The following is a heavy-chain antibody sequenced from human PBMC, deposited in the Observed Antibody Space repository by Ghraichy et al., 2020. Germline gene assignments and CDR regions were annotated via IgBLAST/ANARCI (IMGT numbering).Heavy chain of an antibody. J-gene: IGHJ4*02. CDR3: ARAAVLENVS. CDR1: GGSISSSSYY. D-gene: IGHD2-8*02. CDR2: IYYSGST. V-gene: IGHV4-39*01. Sequence: SETLSLTCTVSGGSISSSSYYWGWIRQPPGKGLEWIGSIYYSGSTYYNPSLKSRVTISVDTSKNQFSLKLSSVTAADTAVYYCARAAVLENVSWGQGTLVTVSS.